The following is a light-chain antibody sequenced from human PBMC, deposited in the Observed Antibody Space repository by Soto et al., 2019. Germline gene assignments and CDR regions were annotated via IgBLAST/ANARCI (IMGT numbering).Light chain of an antibody. CDR2: GAS. Sequence: EVELTQSPGTLSLSPGDTATLSCGASQSVTSNYLAWYQQKAGQPPRLLIYGASTRAYGIPDRFSGSGSGTGFTLTIDRLEAEDFAVYYCQQYGTSPRTFGRGTKVEIK. V-gene: IGKV3-20*01. J-gene: IGKJ1*01. CDR3: QQYGTSPRT. CDR1: QSVTSNY.